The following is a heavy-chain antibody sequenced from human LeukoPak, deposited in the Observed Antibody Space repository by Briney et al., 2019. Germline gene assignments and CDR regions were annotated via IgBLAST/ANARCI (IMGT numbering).Heavy chain of an antibody. V-gene: IGHV3-66*01. Sequence: PGGSLRLSCVASGLTVTNNYWNWVRQPPGKGPEWISLIYTNGNTQYADSVKGRFTFSRDISKNTLYLQMNGLRVEDTGVYYCVYGDYPLTYWGQGTLVSVSS. J-gene: IGHJ4*02. CDR1: GLTVTNNY. D-gene: IGHD4-17*01. CDR3: VYGDYPLTY. CDR2: IYTNGNT.